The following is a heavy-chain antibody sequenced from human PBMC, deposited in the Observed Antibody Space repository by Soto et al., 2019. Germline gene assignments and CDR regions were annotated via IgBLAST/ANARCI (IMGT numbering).Heavy chain of an antibody. Sequence: SETXSLTCTVSGGSISSGGYYRSWIRQHPGKGLEWIGEINHSGSTNYNPSLKSRVTISVDTSKNQFSLKLSSVTAADTAVYYCARESVVDGYTPIGYWGEGTLVTVSS. D-gene: IGHD5-12*01. CDR1: GGSISSGGYY. J-gene: IGHJ4*02. V-gene: IGHV4-39*07. CDR3: ARESVVDGYTPIGY. CDR2: INHSGST.